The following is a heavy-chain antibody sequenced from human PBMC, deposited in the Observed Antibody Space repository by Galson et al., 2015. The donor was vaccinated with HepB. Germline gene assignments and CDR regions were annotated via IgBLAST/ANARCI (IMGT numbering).Heavy chain of an antibody. V-gene: IGHV3-33*01. D-gene: IGHD4-23*01. CDR2: IWYDGSNK. J-gene: IGHJ2*01. Sequence: SLRLSCAASGFTFSSYGMHRVRQAPGKGLEWVAVIWYDGSNKYYADSVKGRFTISRDNSKNTLYLQMNSLRAEDTAVYYCARDYGGNSGWYFDLWGRGTLVTVSS. CDR1: GFTFSSYG. CDR3: ARDYGGNSGWYFDL.